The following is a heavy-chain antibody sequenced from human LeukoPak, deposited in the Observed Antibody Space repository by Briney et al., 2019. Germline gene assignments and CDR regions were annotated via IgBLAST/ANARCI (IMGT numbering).Heavy chain of an antibody. D-gene: IGHD2-2*01. Sequence: PGGSLRLSCAASGFTFSSYGMHWVRQAPGKGLEWVAVIWYDGSNKYYADSVKGRFTISRDNSKNTLYLQMNSLRAEDTAVYYCARDIVVVPAAMPAYYYYGMDVWGQGTTVTVSS. J-gene: IGHJ6*02. CDR1: GFTFSSYG. V-gene: IGHV3-33*01. CDR3: ARDIVVVPAAMPAYYYYGMDV. CDR2: IWYDGSNK.